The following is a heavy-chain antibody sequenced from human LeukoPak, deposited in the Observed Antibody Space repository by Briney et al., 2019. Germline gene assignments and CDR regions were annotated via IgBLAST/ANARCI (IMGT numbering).Heavy chain of an antibody. J-gene: IGHJ4*02. V-gene: IGHV1-2*02. CDR1: GYTFTGYY. CDR3: ARGAAMVAHFDY. CDR2: SNPYSGNT. D-gene: IGHD5-18*01. Sequence: ASVKVSCKASGYTFTGYYMHWMRQAPGQGLEWMGWSNPYSGNTNYAPKFQGRVTMTRDTSISTAYMELSRLRSDHTAVYYCARGAAMVAHFDYWGQGTLVTVSS.